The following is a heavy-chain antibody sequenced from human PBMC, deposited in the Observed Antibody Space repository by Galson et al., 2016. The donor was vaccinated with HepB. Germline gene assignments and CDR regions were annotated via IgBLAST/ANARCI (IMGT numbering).Heavy chain of an antibody. CDR1: GFTFSIYV. V-gene: IGHV3-23*01. D-gene: IGHD3-10*01. CDR3: AKVAYGSETYYNGGGLYFDF. J-gene: IGHJ4*02. CDR2: VRGSGNIT. Sequence: SLRLSCAASGFTFSIYVMSWVRQAPGKGREWVSAVRGSGNITYYADSEKGRFTISRDNSKNTLYLQMNSLSAEDTAVYYCAKVAYGSETYYNGGGLYFDFWGQGTRVTVSA.